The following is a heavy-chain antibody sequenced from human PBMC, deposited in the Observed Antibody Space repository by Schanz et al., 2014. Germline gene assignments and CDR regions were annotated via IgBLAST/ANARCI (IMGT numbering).Heavy chain of an antibody. CDR3: AREQVMAAAGLVDD. Sequence: QVQLVESGGGLVKPGGSLRLSCAASGFTFSDYYMSWIRQAPGKGLEWVSYISGTTTYANYADSVKGRFTISRDNAKNSLYLQMHSLRPEDTAVYYCAREQVMAAAGLVDDWGHGILVTVSS. CDR1: GFTFSDYY. V-gene: IGHV3-11*05. D-gene: IGHD6-13*01. J-gene: IGHJ4*01. CDR2: ISGTTTYA.